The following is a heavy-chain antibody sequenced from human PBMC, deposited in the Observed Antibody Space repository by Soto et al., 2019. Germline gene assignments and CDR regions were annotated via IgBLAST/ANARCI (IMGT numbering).Heavy chain of an antibody. V-gene: IGHV1-2*04. D-gene: IGHD6-6*01. J-gene: IGHJ6*02. CDR1: GYTFTGYY. CDR2: INPNSGGT. CDR3: FLEDDSSSSIGMDV. Sequence: ASVKVSCKASGYTFTGYYMHWVRQAPGQGLEWMGWINPNSGGTNYAQKFQGWVTMTRDTSISTAYMELSRLRSDDTAVYYCFLEDDSSSSIGMDVWTQGSTDTGSS.